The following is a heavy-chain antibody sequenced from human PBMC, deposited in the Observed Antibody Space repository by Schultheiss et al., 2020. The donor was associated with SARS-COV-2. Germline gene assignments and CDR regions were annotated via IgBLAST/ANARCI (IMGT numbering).Heavy chain of an antibody. CDR2: ISAYNGNT. CDR1: GYTFTSYG. CDR3: ARAAWDFWSGYLSYFDY. V-gene: IGHV1-18*01. D-gene: IGHD3-3*01. J-gene: IGHJ4*02. Sequence: ASVKVSCKASGYTFTSYGISWVRQAPGQGLEWMGWISAYNGNTNYAQKFQGRVTITADESTSTAYMELSSLRSEDTAVYYCARAAWDFWSGYLSYFDYWGQGTLVTVSS.